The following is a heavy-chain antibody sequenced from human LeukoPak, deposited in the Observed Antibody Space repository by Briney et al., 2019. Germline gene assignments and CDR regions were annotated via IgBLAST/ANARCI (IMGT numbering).Heavy chain of an antibody. CDR1: GGSISSGSYY. CDR2: IYTSGST. V-gene: IGHV4-61*02. CDR3: ASESRSPFCYYGSGVYGAFDI. D-gene: IGHD3-10*01. Sequence: PSQTLSLTCTVSGGSISSGSYYWSWIRQPAGKGLEWIGRIYTSGSTNYNPSLKSRVTISVDTSKNQFSLKLSSVTAADTAVYYCASESRSPFCYYGSGVYGAFDIWGQGTMVTVSS. J-gene: IGHJ3*02.